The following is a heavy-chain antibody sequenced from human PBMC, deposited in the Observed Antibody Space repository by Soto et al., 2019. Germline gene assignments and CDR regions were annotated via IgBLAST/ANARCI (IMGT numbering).Heavy chain of an antibody. CDR1: GFSLATSGVG. D-gene: IGHD6-19*01. V-gene: IGHV2-5*02. CDR2: IYWDDDK. J-gene: IGHJ5*02. Sequence: VSGPTLVNPTQTLTLTCTFSGFSLATSGVGVGWIRQPPGKALEWLAIIYWDDDKRFSASLRSRLTITKDTSKNQVVLTMTNVDPMDTATYYCAHRGYFSRGWQWVWFDPWGQGTLVTVSS. CDR3: AHRGYFSRGWQWVWFDP.